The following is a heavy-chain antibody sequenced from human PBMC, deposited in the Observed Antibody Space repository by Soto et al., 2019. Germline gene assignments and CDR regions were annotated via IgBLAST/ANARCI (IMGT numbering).Heavy chain of an antibody. CDR3: AGCLYCSGGSCYPASLLDDYCMDA. Sequence: QVQLVQSGAEVKKPGASVKVSCKASGYTFTSYDINWVRQAPGQGLEWMGWMNPNSGDTGYAQKFQARVTKTRCTTTSAASMNLRSLRSDDTAVYYCAGCLYCSGGSCYPASLLDDYCMDAWGKGTTVTVYS. CDR2: MNPNSGDT. CDR1: GYTFTSYD. D-gene: IGHD2-15*01. J-gene: IGHJ6*03. V-gene: IGHV1-8*01.